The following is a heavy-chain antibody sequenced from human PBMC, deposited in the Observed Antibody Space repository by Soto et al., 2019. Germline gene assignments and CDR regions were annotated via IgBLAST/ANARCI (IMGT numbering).Heavy chain of an antibody. CDR2: ISGYNGKT. J-gene: IGHJ6*02. CDR1: GYRFISYG. V-gene: IGHV1-18*04. Sequence: QVQLVQSGTEVKKPGASVKVSCKASGYRFISYGISWVRQAPGQGLEWMGRISGYNGKTNYAQKFQGRVMMTRDTSTSTAHMELRSLRSDDTAVYYCARVSQDGSGSYHGMDVWGQGTTVTVSS. CDR3: ARVSQDGSGSYHGMDV. D-gene: IGHD3-10*01.